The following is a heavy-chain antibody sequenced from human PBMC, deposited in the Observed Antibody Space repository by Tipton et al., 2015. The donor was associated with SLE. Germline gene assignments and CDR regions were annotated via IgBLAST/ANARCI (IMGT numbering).Heavy chain of an antibody. CDR2: VYSSGST. Sequence: TLSLTCTVTGGSISSGRHYWNWIRQPAGKGLEWIGRVYSSGSTYYNPSLNSRVTISVDTSQNQFSLKLTSVTAADTAVYYCARGGYYGMDVWGQGTTVTVSS. V-gene: IGHV4-61*02. CDR1: GGSISSGRHY. CDR3: ARGGYYGMDV. J-gene: IGHJ6*02.